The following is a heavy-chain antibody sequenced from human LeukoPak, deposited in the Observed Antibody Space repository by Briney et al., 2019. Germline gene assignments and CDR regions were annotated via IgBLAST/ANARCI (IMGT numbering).Heavy chain of an antibody. V-gene: IGHV4-34*01. J-gene: IGHJ4*02. Sequence: SETLSLTCAVYGGSFSGYYWSWIRQPPGKGLEWIGEINHSGSTNYNPSLKSRVTISVDTSKNQFSLKLSSVTAADTALYYCARYEAVAGVFDSWGQGILVTVSS. CDR2: INHSGST. D-gene: IGHD6-19*01. CDR3: ARYEAVAGVFDS. CDR1: GGSFSGYY.